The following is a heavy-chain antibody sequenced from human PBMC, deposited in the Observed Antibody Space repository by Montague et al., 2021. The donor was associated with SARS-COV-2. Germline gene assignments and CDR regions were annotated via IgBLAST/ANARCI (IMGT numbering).Heavy chain of an antibody. Sequence: SETLSLTCTVSGGSITSYYWSWIRQPARKGLECIGLIYTSGSTNYNPSLKSRVTISVDKSKNQFSLKLSSVTAADTAVYFCARAPIVVSGKNAFDIWGQGTMVTVSS. CDR1: GGSITSYY. CDR3: ARAPIVVSGKNAFDI. CDR2: IYTSGST. V-gene: IGHV4-4*07. J-gene: IGHJ3*02. D-gene: IGHD6-19*01.